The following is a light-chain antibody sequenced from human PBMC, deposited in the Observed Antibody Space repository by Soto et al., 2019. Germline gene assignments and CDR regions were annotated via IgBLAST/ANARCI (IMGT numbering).Light chain of an antibody. Sequence: DIQMTQSPSSLSASVVDRFTITFLASQSISSYLNWYQQKPGKAPKLLIYAASSLQSGVPSRFSGSGSGTDFTLTISSLQPEDFATYYCQQLNSYPLTFGQGTRLEIK. CDR2: AAS. CDR3: QQLNSYPLT. V-gene: IGKV1-39*01. CDR1: QSISSY. J-gene: IGKJ5*01.